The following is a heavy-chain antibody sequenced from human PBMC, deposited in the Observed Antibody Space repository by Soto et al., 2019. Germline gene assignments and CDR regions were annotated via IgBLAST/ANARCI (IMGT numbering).Heavy chain of an antibody. CDR2: IYASGRT. D-gene: IGHD3-9*01. Sequence: QVQLQESGPGLVKPSETLSLTCTVSGVSITPYFWSWIRQPAGKAPEWVGHIYASGRTTYNPALKCRGPMFGAQTQVSLRLTSVTAADAAVYYCARHFDVDLSLNQYYFDLWGRGALVTVSS. CDR1: GVSITPYF. J-gene: IGHJ2*01. CDR3: ARHFDVDLSLNQYYFDL. V-gene: IGHV4-4*07.